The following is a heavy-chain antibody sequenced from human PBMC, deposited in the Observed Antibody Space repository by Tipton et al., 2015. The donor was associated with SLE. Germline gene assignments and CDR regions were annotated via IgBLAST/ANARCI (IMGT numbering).Heavy chain of an antibody. V-gene: IGHV4-39*07. Sequence: TLSLTCTVSGGSISSSSYYWDWIRQPPGKGLEWIGSIYYSGSTYYNPSLKSRVTISVDTSKNQFSLKLSSVTAADTAVYYCARHYGGSYNFDYWGQGTLVTVSS. CDR3: ARHYGGSYNFDY. CDR1: GGSISSSSYY. J-gene: IGHJ4*02. CDR2: IYYSGST. D-gene: IGHD1-26*01.